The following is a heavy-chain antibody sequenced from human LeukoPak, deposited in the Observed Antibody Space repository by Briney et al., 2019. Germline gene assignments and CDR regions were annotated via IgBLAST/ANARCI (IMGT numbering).Heavy chain of an antibody. D-gene: IGHD6-13*01. Sequence: GGSLRLSCTATGFKFDDYGMTWVRQASGKGLEWVGRIRSKANSYATAYAASVKGRFTISRDDSKNTAYLQMNSLKTEDTAVYYCTGRTSAADYWGQGTLVTVSS. V-gene: IGHV3-73*01. CDR2: IRSKANSYAT. J-gene: IGHJ4*02. CDR1: GFKFDDYG. CDR3: TGRTSAADY.